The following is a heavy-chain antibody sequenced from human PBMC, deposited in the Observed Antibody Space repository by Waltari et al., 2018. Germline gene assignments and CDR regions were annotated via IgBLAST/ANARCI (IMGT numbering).Heavy chain of an antibody. CDR1: GYTFHSYG. D-gene: IGHD6-19*01. J-gene: IGHJ4*02. CDR3: ASVTRPIAVAGPDY. CDR2: INPNSGGT. V-gene: IGHV1-2*02. Sequence: QVQLVQSGAEVKKPGASVKVSCKASGYTFHSYGISWVRKAPGQGLEWMGWINPNSGGTNYAQKFQGRVTMTRDTSISTAYMELSRLRSDDTAVYYCASVTRPIAVAGPDYWGQGTLVTVSS.